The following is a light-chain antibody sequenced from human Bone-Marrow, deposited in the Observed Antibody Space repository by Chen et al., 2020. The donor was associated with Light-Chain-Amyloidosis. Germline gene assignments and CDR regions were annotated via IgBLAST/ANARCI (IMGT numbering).Light chain of an antibody. J-gene: IGLJ3*02. CDR3: CSYAGSSTLV. V-gene: IGLV2-23*02. CDR1: SSDVGSYNL. CDR2: EVN. Sequence: QSALTQPAPVSGSPGQPFTIPCPGTSSDVGSYNLVPWYQQHPGKAPKFMIYEVNKRPSGVSNRFSGSKSGNTASLTISGLQAEDEADYYCCSYAGSSTLVFGGGTKVTVL.